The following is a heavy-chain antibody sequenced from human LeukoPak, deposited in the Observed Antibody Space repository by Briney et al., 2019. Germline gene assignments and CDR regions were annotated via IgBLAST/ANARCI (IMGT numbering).Heavy chain of an antibody. V-gene: IGHV3-9*01. J-gene: IGHJ4*02. CDR2: ASWNSGSI. D-gene: IGHD5-18*01. CDR1: GFIFDDYA. CDR3: TKGHTYGTTYSFVF. Sequence: GGSLRLSCETSGFIFDDYALHWVRQAPGQGLEWVAGASWNSGSIGYADSVKGRFTISRDNVKNSLYLQMNSLRTEDTAFYYCTKGHTYGTTYSFVFWGQGPLVTAPS.